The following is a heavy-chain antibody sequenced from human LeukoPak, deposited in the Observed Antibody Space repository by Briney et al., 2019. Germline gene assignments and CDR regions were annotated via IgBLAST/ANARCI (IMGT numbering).Heavy chain of an antibody. CDR3: ATITTYYDLLTGYYTNWFDP. V-gene: IGHV5-51*01. CDR2: IYPGDSDT. D-gene: IGHD3-9*01. J-gene: IGHJ5*02. Sequence: GESLKISCKGSGYSFTSYWIGWVRQMPGKGLEWMGIIYPGDSDTRYSPSFQGQVTISADKSISTAYLQWSSLKASDTAMYYCATITTYYDLLTGYYTNWFDPWGQGTLVTVSS. CDR1: GYSFTSYW.